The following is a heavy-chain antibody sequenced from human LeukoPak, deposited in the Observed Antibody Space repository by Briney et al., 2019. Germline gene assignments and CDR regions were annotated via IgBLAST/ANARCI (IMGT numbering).Heavy chain of an antibody. CDR1: GYSFTSYW. Sequence: GESLKISRKGSGYSFTSYWIGWVRQMPGKGLEWMGIIYPGDSDTRYSPSFQGQVSISADNSITTAYLQWSSLKASDTAMYYCARRAYYSNSSGYFAFDYWGQGTLVTVSS. D-gene: IGHD3-22*01. CDR3: ARRAYYSNSSGYFAFDY. J-gene: IGHJ4*02. V-gene: IGHV5-51*01. CDR2: IYPGDSDT.